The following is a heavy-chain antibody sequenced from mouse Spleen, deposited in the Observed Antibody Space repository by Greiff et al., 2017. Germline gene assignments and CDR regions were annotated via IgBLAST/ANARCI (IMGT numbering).Heavy chain of an antibody. CDR3: ARHGGTTVDY. CDR1: GFTFSSYA. CDR2: INSNGGST. J-gene: IGHJ2*01. Sequence: EVKLVESGGGLVKPGGSLKLSCAASGFTFSSYAMSWVRQTPEKRLEWVAAINSNGGSTYYPDTVKDRFTISRDNAKNTLYLQMSSLRSEDTALYYCARHGGTTVDYWGQGTTLTVSS. V-gene: IGHV5-6-2*01. D-gene: IGHD1-1*01.